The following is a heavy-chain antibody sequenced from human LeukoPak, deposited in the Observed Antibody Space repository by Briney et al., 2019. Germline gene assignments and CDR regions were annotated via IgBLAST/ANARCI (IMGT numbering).Heavy chain of an antibody. CDR1: GYTFTSYG. J-gene: IGHJ3*02. CDR2: ISAYNGNT. CDR3: AARGGATGTTQGDAFDI. V-gene: IGHV1-18*04. D-gene: IGHD1-1*01. Sequence: GASVKVSCKASGYTFTSYGISWVRQAPGQGVEWMGWISAYNGNTNYAQKLQGRVTMTTDTSTSTAYMELRSPRSDDTAVYYCAARGGATGTTQGDAFDIWGQGTMVTVSS.